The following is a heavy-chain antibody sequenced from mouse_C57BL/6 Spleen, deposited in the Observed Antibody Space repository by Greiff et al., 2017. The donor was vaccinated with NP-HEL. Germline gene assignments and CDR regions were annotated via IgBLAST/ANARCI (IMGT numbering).Heavy chain of an antibody. Sequence: EVQLVESGGGLVQPGGSLSLSCAASGFTFTDYYKSWVRQPPGKALEWLGFIRNKANGYTTEYSASVKGRFTISRDNSQSILYLQMNALRAEDSATYYCARWEYETFAYWGQGTLVTVSA. V-gene: IGHV7-3*01. CDR2: IRNKANGYTT. D-gene: IGHD2-14*01. CDR3: ARWEYETFAY. J-gene: IGHJ3*01. CDR1: GFTFTDYY.